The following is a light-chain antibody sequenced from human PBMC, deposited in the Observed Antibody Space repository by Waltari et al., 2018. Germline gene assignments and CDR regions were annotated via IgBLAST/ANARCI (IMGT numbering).Light chain of an antibody. Sequence: DIQMTQSPSSVSASVGDRVPITCRAGQGIVNWLAWYQQKPGKAPNLLIYAASSLQSGVPSRFSGSGSGTDFTLTISSLQPEDFATYYCQQASSFPRTFGQGTKVEIK. CDR3: QQASSFPRT. CDR2: AAS. J-gene: IGKJ1*01. V-gene: IGKV1-12*01. CDR1: QGIVNW.